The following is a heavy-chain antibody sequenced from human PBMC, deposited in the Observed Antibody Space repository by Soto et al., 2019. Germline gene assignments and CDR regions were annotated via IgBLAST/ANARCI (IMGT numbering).Heavy chain of an antibody. CDR1: GFTFSSYD. CDR3: ARVWPPGAFDI. D-gene: IGHD3-10*01. J-gene: IGHJ3*02. CDR2: IGTAGDS. V-gene: IGHV3-13*01. Sequence: EVQLVESGGGLVQPGGSLRLSCVASGFTFSSYDMHWVRQVTGKGLEWVSAIGTAGDSYYPGSLKGRFTISRENAKNSLYLQMNSLRAGDTAVYYCARVWPPGAFDIWGQGTMVTVSS.